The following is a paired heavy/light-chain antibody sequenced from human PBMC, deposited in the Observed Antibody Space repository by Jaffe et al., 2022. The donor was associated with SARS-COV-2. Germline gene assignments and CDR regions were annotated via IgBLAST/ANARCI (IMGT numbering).Heavy chain of an antibody. D-gene: IGHD2-15*01. CDR1: GDSSSRSSFN. Sequence: QLQLQESGPGLVKPSETLSLTCTVSGDSSSRSSFNWGWIRQPPGKGLEWIGTVYDSGSPFYNPSLKSRVTISVDTSKNQFSLNLSSVTAADTAVYYCARHVGTGHWDVWGKGTTVTASS. V-gene: IGHV4-39*01. J-gene: IGHJ6*04. CDR2: VYDSGSP. CDR3: ARHVGTGHWDV.
Light chain of an antibody. CDR1: SSNIGAGYD. J-gene: IGLJ3*02. CDR2: ANN. V-gene: IGLV1-40*01. Sequence: QSVLTQPPSVSGAPGQRVTISCTGSSSNIGAGYDVHWYRQLPGTAPKLLIYANNKRPSGVPDRFSASKSGTSASLAISELQGEDEAYYYCQSYDTGLSGSVFGEGTKVTVL. CDR3: QSYDTGLSGSV.